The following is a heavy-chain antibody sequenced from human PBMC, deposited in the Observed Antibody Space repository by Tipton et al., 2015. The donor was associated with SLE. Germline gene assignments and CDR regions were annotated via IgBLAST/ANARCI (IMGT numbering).Heavy chain of an antibody. CDR3: ARAAYSYGYGGLGF. Sequence: SLRLSCAASGFTFSSYSMKWVRQAPGKGLEWVSSISSSSSYIYYADSVKGRFTISRDNAKNSLYLQMNSLRAEDTAVYYCARAAYSYGYGGLGFGGQGTLVTVSS. CDR2: ISSSSSYI. J-gene: IGHJ4*02. CDR1: GFTFSSYS. V-gene: IGHV3-21*03. D-gene: IGHD5-18*01.